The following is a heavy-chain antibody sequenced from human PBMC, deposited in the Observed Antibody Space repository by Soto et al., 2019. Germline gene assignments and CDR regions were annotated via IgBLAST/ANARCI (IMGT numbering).Heavy chain of an antibody. J-gene: IGHJ5*02. D-gene: IGHD6-13*01. Sequence: PSETLSLTCAVYGGSFSGYYWSWLRQPPGKGLEWIGEINHSGSTNYNPSLKSRVTISVDTSKNQFSLKLSSVTAADTAVYYCARGPPAAGTNCFDPWGQGTLVTVSP. CDR1: GGSFSGYY. CDR2: INHSGST. CDR3: ARGPPAAGTNCFDP. V-gene: IGHV4-34*01.